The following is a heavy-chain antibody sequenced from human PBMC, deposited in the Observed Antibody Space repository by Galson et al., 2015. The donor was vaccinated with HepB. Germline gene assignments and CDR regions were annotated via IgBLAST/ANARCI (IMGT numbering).Heavy chain of an antibody. V-gene: IGHV3-74*01. CDR2: IHSDGKTT. D-gene: IGHD6-19*01. Sequence: SLRLSCAASGFTFSSSWMHWVRQAPGKGLVWVSRIHSDGKTTSYADSVKGRFTISRDNAKNTLYLQMNSLRAEDTAVYYCARPYSNGWPYDAFDIWGQGTMVTVSS. CDR3: ARPYSNGWPYDAFDI. CDR1: GFTFSSSW. J-gene: IGHJ3*02.